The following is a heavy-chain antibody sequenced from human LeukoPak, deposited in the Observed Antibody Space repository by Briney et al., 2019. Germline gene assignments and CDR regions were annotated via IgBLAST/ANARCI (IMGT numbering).Heavy chain of an antibody. CDR1: GNSFTSYW. CDR3: ARQPYYYDSSGYHDAFDI. J-gene: IGHJ3*02. V-gene: IGHV5-51*01. CDR2: IYPGDSHT. Sequence: GESLKISCKGSGNSFTSYWIGWVRQMPGKGLEWMGIIYPGDSHTTYSPSFQGQVTISVDKSISTAYLQWSSLKASDTAMYYCARQPYYYDSSGYHDAFDIWGQGTMVTVSS. D-gene: IGHD3-22*01.